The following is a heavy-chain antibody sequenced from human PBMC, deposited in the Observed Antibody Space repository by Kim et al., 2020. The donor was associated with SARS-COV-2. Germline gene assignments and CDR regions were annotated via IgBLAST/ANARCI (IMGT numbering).Heavy chain of an antibody. D-gene: IGHD3-3*01. V-gene: IGHV3-30*04. Sequence: GGSLRLSCAASGFTFSSYAMHWVRQAPGKGLEWVAVISYDGSNKYYADSVKGRFTISRDNSKNTLYLQMNSLRAEDTAVYYCARAKEATIFGVVPDSGYYYGMDVWGQGTTVTVSS. J-gene: IGHJ6*02. CDR3: ARAKEATIFGVVPDSGYYYGMDV. CDR2: ISYDGSNK. CDR1: GFTFSSYA.